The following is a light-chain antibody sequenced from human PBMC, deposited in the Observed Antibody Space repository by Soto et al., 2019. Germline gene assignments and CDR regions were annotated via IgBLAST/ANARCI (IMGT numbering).Light chain of an antibody. CDR1: TGTVTSGHY. V-gene: IGLV7-46*01. Sequence: QAVVTQEPSLTVSPGGTVTLTCGSSTGTVTSGHYRYWFQLKPGQAPSTLLYDRNNKHSWTPARFSGSLLGGKAALTLSGAQPEDEGDYYCLLSYSGPSIFGGGTQLTVL. J-gene: IGLJ7*01. CDR2: DRN. CDR3: LLSYSGPSI.